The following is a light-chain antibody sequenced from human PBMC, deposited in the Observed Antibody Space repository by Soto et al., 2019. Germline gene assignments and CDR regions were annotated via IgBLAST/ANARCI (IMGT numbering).Light chain of an antibody. CDR2: QAS. CDR1: RSLQTW. V-gene: IGKV1-5*03. CDR3: QQYTCLWT. Sequence: IQTTQSPSTLSASVGDRVTITCRASRSLQTWLAWYQQKPGKVPKLLIYQASSLQNGVPARFIGSGSGTEFTLTISSLQPDDVATYYCQQYTCLWTFGPGTKVDIK. J-gene: IGKJ1*01.